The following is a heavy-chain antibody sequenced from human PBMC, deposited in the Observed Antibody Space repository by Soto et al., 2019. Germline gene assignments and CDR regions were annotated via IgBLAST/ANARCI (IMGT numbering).Heavy chain of an antibody. CDR2: IDLDDDK. V-gene: IGHV2-70*01. J-gene: IGHJ5*02. CDR1: GYSLITSGVC. CDR3: ARGSYGTTGWFDP. Sequence: ESDPTLGNPTQTRTLTYPFTGYSLITSGVCLSWIRQPPGKALEWLALIDLDDDKFYNPSLKTRLTISKDTSKNQVVLTMTNIDPVDTATYYCARGSYGTTGWFDPSGQGTLVTV. D-gene: IGHD3-16*01.